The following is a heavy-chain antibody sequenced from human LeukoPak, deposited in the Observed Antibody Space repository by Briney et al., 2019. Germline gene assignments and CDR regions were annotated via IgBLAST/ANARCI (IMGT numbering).Heavy chain of an antibody. J-gene: IGHJ4*02. Sequence: GGSLRLSCAASGFTFSSYGMHWVRQAPGKGLEWVAVISYDGSNKYYADSVKGRFTISRDNSKNTLYLQMNSLRAEDTAVYYCAKDSYSSSWSFYYWGQGTLVTVFS. CDR3: AKDSYSSSWSFYY. CDR1: GFTFSSYG. CDR2: ISYDGSNK. V-gene: IGHV3-30*18. D-gene: IGHD6-13*01.